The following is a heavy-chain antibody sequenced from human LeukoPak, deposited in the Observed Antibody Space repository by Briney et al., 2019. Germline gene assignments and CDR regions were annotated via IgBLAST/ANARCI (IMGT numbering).Heavy chain of an antibody. CDR3: ARAPGTYTGRYYGLN. V-gene: IGHV1-18*01. CDR1: SYTFSNYA. D-gene: IGHD1-26*01. CDR2: ITGDNGQT. Sequence: PSVKVSCKASSYTFSNYAITWARQAPGQWFEWMGWITGDNGQTKYAQNFEHRITVTTDTPTRTAYLEFQSIISDNTGVYYCARAPGTYTGRYYGLNWGQGTLVTV. J-gene: IGHJ4*02.